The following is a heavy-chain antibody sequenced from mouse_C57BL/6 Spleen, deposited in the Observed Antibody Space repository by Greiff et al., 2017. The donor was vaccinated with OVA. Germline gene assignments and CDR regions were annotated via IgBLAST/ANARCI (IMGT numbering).Heavy chain of an antibody. CDR3: ARPDYYGNAWFAY. Sequence: TASGIDFSRYWMSWVRRAPGKGLEWIGEINPDSSTINYAPSLKDKFIISRDNAKNTLYLQMSKVRSEDTALYYCARPDYYGNAWFAYWGQGTLVTVSA. D-gene: IGHD1-1*01. V-gene: IGHV4-1*01. CDR1: GIDFSRYW. CDR2: INPDSSTI. J-gene: IGHJ3*01.